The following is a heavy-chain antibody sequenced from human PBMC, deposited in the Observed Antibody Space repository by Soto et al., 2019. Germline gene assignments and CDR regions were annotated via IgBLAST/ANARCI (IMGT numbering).Heavy chain of an antibody. Sequence: QVQLVESGGGVVQPGRSLRLSCAASGFTFSSYAMHWVRQAPGKGLEWVAVISYDGSNKYYADSVKGRFTISRDNSKNTLYLQMNSLRAEDTAVYYCARGPGGGLEYYYYGMDVWGQGTTVTVSS. D-gene: IGHD3-16*01. V-gene: IGHV3-30-3*01. CDR2: ISYDGSNK. J-gene: IGHJ6*02. CDR1: GFTFSSYA. CDR3: ARGPGGGLEYYYYGMDV.